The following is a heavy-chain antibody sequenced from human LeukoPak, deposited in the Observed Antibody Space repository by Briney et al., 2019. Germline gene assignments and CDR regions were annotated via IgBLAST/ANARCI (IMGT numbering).Heavy chain of an antibody. CDR3: ARDGGPEDDFWSGIYQLVQH. Sequence: SSGSLSLSCAASGFTFSSYSLNWVRQAPGKGLEWVSSISSSSSYIYYADSVKGRFTISRDNAKNSLYLRMNSLRAQDTAVYYCARDGGPEDDFWSGIYQLVQHWGQGTLVTVSS. D-gene: IGHD3-3*01. V-gene: IGHV3-21*01. J-gene: IGHJ1*01. CDR2: ISSSSSYI. CDR1: GFTFSSYS.